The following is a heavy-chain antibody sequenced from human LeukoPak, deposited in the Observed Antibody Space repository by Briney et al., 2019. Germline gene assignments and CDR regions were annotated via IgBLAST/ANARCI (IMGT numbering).Heavy chain of an antibody. Sequence: GGSLRLSCAASGFTISGHWMSWVRQAPGKGLEWVANMKEDGSEKYYVDSVKGRFTISRDNAKNSLDLQMNSLRAEDTAVYYCARDLALDYWGQGTLVTVSS. CDR1: GFTISGHW. CDR2: MKEDGSEK. V-gene: IGHV3-7*01. J-gene: IGHJ4*02. CDR3: ARDLALDY.